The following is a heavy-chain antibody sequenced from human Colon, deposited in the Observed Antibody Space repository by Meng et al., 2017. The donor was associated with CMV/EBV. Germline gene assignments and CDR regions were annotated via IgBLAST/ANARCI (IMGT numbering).Heavy chain of an antibody. V-gene: IGHV3-7*01. D-gene: IGHD5-12*01. Sequence: GESLKISCAGSGFFFGVHWMNWVRQVPGKGLEWVANINRDGSQIYYGDSVKGRFTISRENAEKSLFLEMKSLRVDDTAVYYCVRVTYRDFSGYDFLLWGQGTLVTVSS. CDR1: GFFFGVHW. J-gene: IGHJ4*02. CDR2: INRDGSQI. CDR3: VRVTYRDFSGYDFLL.